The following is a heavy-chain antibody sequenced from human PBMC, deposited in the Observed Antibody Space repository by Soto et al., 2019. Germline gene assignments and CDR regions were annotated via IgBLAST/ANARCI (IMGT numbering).Heavy chain of an antibody. V-gene: IGHV1-69*13. CDR1: GGTFSSYA. CDR2: IIPIFGTA. J-gene: IGHJ4*02. CDR3: ARDLRIAAAGTLDY. Sequence: ASVKVSFKASGGTFSSYAISWVRQAPGQGLEWMGGIIPIFGTANYAQKFQGRVTITADESTSTAYMELSSLRSEDTAVYYCARDLRIAAAGTLDYWGQGTLVTVSS. D-gene: IGHD6-13*01.